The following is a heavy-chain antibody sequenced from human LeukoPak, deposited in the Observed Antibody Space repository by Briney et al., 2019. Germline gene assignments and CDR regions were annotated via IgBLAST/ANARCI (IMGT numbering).Heavy chain of an antibody. CDR3: AKGRDGYVAPADY. CDR2: IYYSGST. J-gene: IGHJ4*02. D-gene: IGHD5-24*01. CDR1: GGSISSYY. Sequence: SETLSLTCTVSGGSISSYYWSWIRQPPGKGLEWIGYIYYSGSTNYSPSLKSRVTISVDTSKNQFSLKLSSVTAADTAFYYCAKGRDGYVAPADYWGQGTLVTVSS. V-gene: IGHV4-59*08.